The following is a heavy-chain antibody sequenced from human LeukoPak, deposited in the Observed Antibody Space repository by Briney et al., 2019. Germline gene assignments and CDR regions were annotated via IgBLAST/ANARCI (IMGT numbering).Heavy chain of an antibody. D-gene: IGHD2-2*01. V-gene: IGHV3-23*01. CDR2: ISGSGGST. Sequence: PGGSLRLSCAASGFTFSSYAMSWVRQAPGKGLEWVSAISGSGGSTYYADSVKGRFTISRDNSKNTLYLQMNSLRAEDTAVYYCAKDQPDIVVVPAAIRGNWFDPWGQGTLVTVSS. CDR1: GFTFSSYA. J-gene: IGHJ5*02. CDR3: AKDQPDIVVVPAAIRGNWFDP.